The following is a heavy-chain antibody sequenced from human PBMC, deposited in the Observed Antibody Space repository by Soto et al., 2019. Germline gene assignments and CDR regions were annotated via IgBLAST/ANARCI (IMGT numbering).Heavy chain of an antibody. V-gene: IGHV3-23*01. CDR1: GFTFSSYA. D-gene: IGHD2-15*01. CDR2: ISGSGGST. CDR3: AKSPRVYCSGGSCYVDY. J-gene: IGHJ4*02. Sequence: GGSLRLSCAASGFTFSSYAMSWVRQAPGKGLEWVSAISGSGGSTYYADSVKGRFTISRDNSKNTLYLQMNSLRAEDTAVYYCAKSPRVYCSGGSCYVDYWGQGTLVTVSS.